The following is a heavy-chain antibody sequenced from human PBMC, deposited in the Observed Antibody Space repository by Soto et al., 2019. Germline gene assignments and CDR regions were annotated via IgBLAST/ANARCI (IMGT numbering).Heavy chain of an antibody. J-gene: IGHJ4*02. CDR3: ERVTPRRDVYNYLGYFDS. V-gene: IGHV1-69*01. Sequence: QVQLVQSGAEVKKPGSSVKVSCKAAGGTFSSYAISWVRQAPGQGLEWMGGIIPIFGTANYAQQFQGRVTITADESTSTAYMELSSLRSEDTAVYYCERVTPRRDVYNYLGYFDSWGQGTLVTVSS. CDR2: IIPIFGTA. D-gene: IGHD1-1*01. CDR1: GGTFSSYA.